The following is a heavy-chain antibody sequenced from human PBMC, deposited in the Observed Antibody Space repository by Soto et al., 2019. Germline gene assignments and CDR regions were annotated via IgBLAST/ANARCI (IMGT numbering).Heavy chain of an antibody. CDR1: GFTFSSYG. V-gene: IGHV3-30*18. CDR3: AKGGYCSSTSCYANYYYYGMDV. Sequence: GGSLRLSCAASGFTFSSYGRHWVGQAPGKELEWVIVISYDGSNKYYADSVKGRFTISRDNSKNTLYLQMNSLRAEDTAVYYCAKGGYCSSTSCYANYYYYGMDVWGQGTTVTV. CDR2: ISYDGSNK. J-gene: IGHJ6*02. D-gene: IGHD2-2*01.